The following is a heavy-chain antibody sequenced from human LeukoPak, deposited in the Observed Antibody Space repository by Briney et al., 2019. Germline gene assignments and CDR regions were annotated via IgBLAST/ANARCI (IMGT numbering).Heavy chain of an antibody. CDR1: GFTFSSYS. CDR2: INWNSGSI. D-gene: IGHD3-9*01. J-gene: IGHJ4*02. CDR3: AKDTRDILTGYYDTAFDY. Sequence: GGSLRLSCAASGFTFSSYSMNWVRQAPGKGLEWVSGINWNSGSIGYADSVKGRFTISRDNAKNSLYLQMNSLRAEDTALYYCAKDTRDILTGYYDTAFDYWGQGTLVTVSS. V-gene: IGHV3-9*01.